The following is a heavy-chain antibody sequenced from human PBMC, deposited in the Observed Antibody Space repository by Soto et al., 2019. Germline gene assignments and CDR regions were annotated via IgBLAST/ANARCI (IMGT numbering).Heavy chain of an antibody. CDR1: GFTLSEHY. D-gene: IGHD3-22*01. V-gene: IGHV3-72*01. CDR3: YSATYYSDSSGYTRCLDY. Sequence: EVQLVESGGGLVQPGGSLRLSCAGSGFTLSEHYIDWVRQAPGKGLEWVGRSRDNTQGYSTAYSESVKGRITTSRDESKNSTYLQMNSLNTEDTEVSYFYSATYYSDSSGYTRCLDYWGQGTLVTVSS. CDR2: SRDNTQGYST. J-gene: IGHJ4*02.